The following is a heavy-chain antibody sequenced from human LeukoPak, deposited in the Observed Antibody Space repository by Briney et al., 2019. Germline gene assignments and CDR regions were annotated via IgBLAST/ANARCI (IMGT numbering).Heavy chain of an antibody. D-gene: IGHD3-3*01. CDR1: GFTFSSYA. Sequence: GGSLRLSCAASGFTFSSYAMDWVSQDPGKGIEWVAVISYDGSNKYYADSVKGRFTISRDNSKNTLYLQMNSLRAEDTAVYYCARDHITIFGVVINSFVDYWGQGTLVTVSS. V-gene: IGHV3-30*11. CDR2: ISYDGSNK. CDR3: ARDHITIFGVVINSFVDY. J-gene: IGHJ4*02.